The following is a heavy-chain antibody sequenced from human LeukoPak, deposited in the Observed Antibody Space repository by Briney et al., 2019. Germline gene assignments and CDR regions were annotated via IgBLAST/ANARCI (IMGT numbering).Heavy chain of an antibody. V-gene: IGHV3-30*02. CDR3: AKDLPYGSGSSPAWPTFDY. D-gene: IGHD3-10*01. CDR2: IRYDGSNK. J-gene: IGHJ4*02. Sequence: SGGSLRLSCAASGFTFSSYGMHWVRPAPGKGLEWVAFIRYDGSNKYYADSVKGRFTISRDNSKNTLYLQMNSLRAQDTAVYYCAKDLPYGSGSSPAWPTFDYWGQGTLVTVSS. CDR1: GFTFSSYG.